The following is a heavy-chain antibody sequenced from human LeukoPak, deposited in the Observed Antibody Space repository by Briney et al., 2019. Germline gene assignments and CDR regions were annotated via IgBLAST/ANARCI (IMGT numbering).Heavy chain of an antibody. Sequence: PGGSLRLSCAASGFTVSSNYMSWVRQAPGKGLEWVSVIYSGGSTYYADSVKGRFTISRDNSKNTLYLQMNSLRAEDTAVYYCARAKAVAGRGNPLDYWGQGTLVTVSS. CDR3: ARAKAVAGRGNPLDY. CDR1: GFTVSSNY. J-gene: IGHJ4*02. CDR2: IYSGGST. D-gene: IGHD6-19*01. V-gene: IGHV3-66*01.